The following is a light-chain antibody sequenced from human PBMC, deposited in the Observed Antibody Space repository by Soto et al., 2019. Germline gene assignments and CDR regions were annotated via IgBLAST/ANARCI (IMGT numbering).Light chain of an antibody. V-gene: IGKV3-11*01. CDR2: DAS. CDR3: QQRSNWPLT. Sequence: EIVLTQSPATLSLSPGERGTLSCRASQSLSSYLAWYQQKPGQPPRLLIYDASNRATGIPARFSGSGSGTDFTLTINSLEPEDFAVYYCQQRSNWPLTFGGGTKVDIK. J-gene: IGKJ4*01. CDR1: QSLSSY.